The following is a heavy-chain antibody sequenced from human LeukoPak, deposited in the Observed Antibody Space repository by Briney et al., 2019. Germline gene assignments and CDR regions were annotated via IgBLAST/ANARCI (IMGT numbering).Heavy chain of an antibody. D-gene: IGHD2-15*01. Sequence: GGSLRLSCAASGFTFSSYAMSWVRQTPGKGLEWVSAICGSGENTYYADSVKGRFTISRDNSRNTLYLQMNSLRAEGTAMYYCAKGSGGSCYSGLDYWGQGTLVTVSS. CDR2: ICGSGENT. CDR1: GFTFSSYA. CDR3: AKGSGGSCYSGLDY. V-gene: IGHV3-23*01. J-gene: IGHJ4*02.